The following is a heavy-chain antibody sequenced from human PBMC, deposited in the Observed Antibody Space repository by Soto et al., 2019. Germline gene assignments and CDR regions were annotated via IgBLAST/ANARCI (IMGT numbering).Heavy chain of an antibody. J-gene: IGHJ4*02. V-gene: IGHV3-23*01. CDR3: ARRGPGTYFDY. D-gene: IGHD6-13*01. CDR2: ISGSGDST. Sequence: EVQLLESGGGLVQPGGSLRLSCAASGFTFSSYAMRWVRQAPGKGLEWVSAISGSGDSTYYTDSVKGRFTISRDNSKSTRYLQMNSLRAEDTAVYYCARRGPGTYFDYWGQGTLVTVSS. CDR1: GFTFSSYA.